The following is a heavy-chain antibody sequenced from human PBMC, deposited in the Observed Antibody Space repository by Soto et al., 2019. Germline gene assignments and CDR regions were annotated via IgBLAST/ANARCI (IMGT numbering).Heavy chain of an antibody. CDR1: GFTFTRYS. CDR2: INSDGSRT. D-gene: IGHD2-2*01. J-gene: IGHJ6*02. V-gene: IGHV3-74*01. CDR3: ARDLSSCTSARCYSYYYGMDV. Sequence: PGGSLRLSCAASGFTFTRYSMNWVRQAPGRGLMWVSHINSDGSRTSYADSVKGRFTISRDNAKNTLYLQMNSLRAEDTAVYYCARDLSSCTSARCYSYYYGMDVWGQGTTVTVSS.